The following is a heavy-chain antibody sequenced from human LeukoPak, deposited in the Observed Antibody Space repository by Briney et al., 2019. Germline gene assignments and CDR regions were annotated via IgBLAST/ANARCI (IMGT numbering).Heavy chain of an antibody. CDR1: GFTVSTKY. D-gene: IGHD3-3*01. V-gene: IGHV3-53*01. J-gene: IGHJ4*02. Sequence: PGGSLRLSCAVSGFTVSTKYMNWVRQAPGRGPEWVSVLYSGGSTYYADSVKGRFTISRDNSKNTLYLQMNNLRVEDTAVYYCASEYWSGYSNFDYWGQGTLVTVSS. CDR2: LYSGGST. CDR3: ASEYWSGYSNFDY.